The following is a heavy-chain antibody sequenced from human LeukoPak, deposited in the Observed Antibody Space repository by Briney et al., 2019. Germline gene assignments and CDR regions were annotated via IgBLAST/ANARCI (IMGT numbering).Heavy chain of an antibody. CDR2: INPNSGGT. Sequence: VASVKVSCKASGYTFTSYGISWVRQAPGQGLEWMGWINPNSGGTNYAQKFQGRVTMTRDTSISTAYMELSRLRSDDTAVYYCGREREFRGDLQFSYYYYYMDVWGKGTTVTVSS. V-gene: IGHV1-2*02. J-gene: IGHJ6*03. CDR1: GYTFTSYG. D-gene: IGHD5-24*01. CDR3: GREREFRGDLQFSYYYYYMDV.